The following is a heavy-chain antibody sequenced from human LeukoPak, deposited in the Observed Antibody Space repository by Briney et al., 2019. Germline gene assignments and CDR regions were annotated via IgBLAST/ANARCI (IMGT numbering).Heavy chain of an antibody. Sequence: ASVTVSCKASGGTFNSYAISWVRQAPGQGLEWMGGIMPLFGTANYAQEFQGRVTFTTDESASTAYMEVSSPRSEATAVYYCASGSLGDGYGVRDYYQYMDVWGKGTTVTVSS. D-gene: IGHD5-24*01. CDR2: IMPLFGTA. CDR1: GGTFNSYA. CDR3: ASGSLGDGYGVRDYYQYMDV. J-gene: IGHJ6*03. V-gene: IGHV1-69*05.